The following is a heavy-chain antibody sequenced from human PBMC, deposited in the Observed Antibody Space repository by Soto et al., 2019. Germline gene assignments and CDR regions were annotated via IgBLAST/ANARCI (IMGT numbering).Heavy chain of an antibody. CDR1: XXXFTTYG. V-gene: IGHV1-18*01. CDR2: ISPYSGHT. Sequence: QVQLVQSGGEVKKPGASVKVSCKASXXXFTTYGVTWVRQAPGQRLEWMGWISPYSGHTSYAQNLQDRVTLTTDTSTTTAYMELRSLRSDDTAVYYXXRGXTXGTTGLVDFWGQGTLVTVSS. J-gene: IGHJ4*02. D-gene: IGHD1-1*01. CDR3: XRGXTXGTTGLVDF.